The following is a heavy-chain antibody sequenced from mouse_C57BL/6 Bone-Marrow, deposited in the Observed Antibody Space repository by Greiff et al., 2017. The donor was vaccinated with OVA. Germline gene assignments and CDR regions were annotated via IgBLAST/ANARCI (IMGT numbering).Heavy chain of an antibody. J-gene: IGHJ2*01. Sequence: EVMLVESGGGLVKPGGSLKLSCAASGFTFSSYAMPWVRQTPEQRLEWVATISDGGSYTYYPDNVKGRFTISGDNAKNNLYLQMSHLKSEDTAMYYCAREGRDYFDYWGQGTTLTVSS. CDR3: AREGRDYFDY. CDR1: GFTFSSYA. V-gene: IGHV5-4*01. CDR2: ISDGGSYT.